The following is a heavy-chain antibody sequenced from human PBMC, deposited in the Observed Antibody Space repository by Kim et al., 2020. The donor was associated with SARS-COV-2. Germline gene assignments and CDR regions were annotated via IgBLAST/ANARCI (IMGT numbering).Heavy chain of an antibody. CDR3: ARDPLYCTNGVCYPH. CDR1: GYTFTGYY. V-gene: IGHV1-2*02. J-gene: IGHJ4*02. D-gene: IGHD2-8*01. Sequence: ASVKVSCKASGYTFTGYYMHWVRQAPGQGLEWMGWINPNSGGINYAQKFQGRVTMTRDTSISTAYMELSRLRSDDTAVYYCARDPLYCTNGVCYPHWGQGTLVTVSS. CDR2: INPNSGGI.